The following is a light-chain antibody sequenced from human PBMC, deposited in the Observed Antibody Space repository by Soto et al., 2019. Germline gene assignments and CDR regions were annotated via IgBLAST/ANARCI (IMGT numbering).Light chain of an antibody. CDR2: GAS. V-gene: IGKV3-15*01. CDR1: QSLSSN. J-gene: IGKJ4*01. Sequence: EIVMTKSPATLSGSPGESTPLSCRASQSLSSNLAWNKQKPGQAPRLLFYGASTRATGIPARFSGRGSGTEFTLPLSSLQSEDFAVYYCQQYNDWPRRLTFGGVTKVEIK. CDR3: QQYNDWPRRLT.